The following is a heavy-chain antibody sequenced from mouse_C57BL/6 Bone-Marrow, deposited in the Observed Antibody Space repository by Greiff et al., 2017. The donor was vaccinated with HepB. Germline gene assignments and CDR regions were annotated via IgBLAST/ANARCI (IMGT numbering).Heavy chain of an antibody. CDR2: IYPRSGNT. J-gene: IGHJ3*01. D-gene: IGHD6-5*01. CDR3: ARGGLYHPIFFAY. CDR1: GYTFTSYG. Sequence: QVQLQQSGAELARPGASVKLSCKASGYTFTSYGISWVKQRTGQGLEWIGEIYPRSGNTYYNEKFKGKATLTADKSSSTAYMELRSLTSEDSAVYFCARGGLYHPIFFAYWGQGTLVTVSA. V-gene: IGHV1-81*01.